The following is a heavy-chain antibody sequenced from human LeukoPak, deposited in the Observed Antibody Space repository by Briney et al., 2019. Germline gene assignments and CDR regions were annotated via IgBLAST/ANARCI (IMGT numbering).Heavy chain of an antibody. D-gene: IGHD2-15*01. CDR3: ARHQAVPANRYYYYFMDV. Sequence: SETLSLTCTVSGDSISSYYWSWIRQPPGKGLEWIGYVYSSGNTNYNPSLKSRVTISVDTSKNQFSLKLTSVTAADTAVYFCARHQAVPANRYYYYFMDVWGKGTTVTVSS. J-gene: IGHJ6*03. CDR2: VYSSGNT. CDR1: GDSISSYY. V-gene: IGHV4-4*09.